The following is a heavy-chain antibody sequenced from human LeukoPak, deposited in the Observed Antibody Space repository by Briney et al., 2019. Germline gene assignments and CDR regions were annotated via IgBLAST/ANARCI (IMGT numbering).Heavy chain of an antibody. CDR1: GYTFSCYF. V-gene: IGHV1-2*06. D-gene: IGHD7-27*01. Sequence: ASVKVSCKASGYTFSCYFIHWVRQGAGQGLEWMGRINANSGVTVYAQNFQGRVAMSRDTSINTASMELSWLTSDDTAVYYCARDLSSTPNWEFDYWGQGTLVTVSS. CDR2: INANSGVT. J-gene: IGHJ4*02. CDR3: ARDLSSTPNWEFDY.